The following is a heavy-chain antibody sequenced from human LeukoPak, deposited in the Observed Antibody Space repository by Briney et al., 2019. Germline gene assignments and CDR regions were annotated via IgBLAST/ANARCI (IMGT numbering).Heavy chain of an antibody. V-gene: IGHV3-66*01. D-gene: IGHD3-22*01. CDR1: EFSVGSNY. CDR2: IYSGGST. J-gene: IGHJ4*02. Sequence: PGGSLRLSCAASEFSVGSNYMTWFRQAPGKGLEWVSLIYSGGSTYYADSVKGRFTISRDNSKNTLYLQMNSLRAEDTAVYYCAKKGGITVIVVALSYYFDYWGQGTLVTVSS. CDR3: AKKGGITVIVVALSYYFDY.